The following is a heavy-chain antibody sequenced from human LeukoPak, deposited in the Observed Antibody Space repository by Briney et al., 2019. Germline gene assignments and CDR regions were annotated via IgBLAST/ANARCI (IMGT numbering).Heavy chain of an antibody. J-gene: IGHJ4*02. V-gene: IGHV3-30*02. Sequence: GGSLRLSCTTSKFNFNSYGMHWVRQAPGKGLEWVAFIRYDGSNKYYADSVKGRFTISRDNSKNTLYLQMNSLRAEDTAVYYCAKDRARDIVVVPAVYWGQGTLVTVSS. D-gene: IGHD2-2*01. CDR2: IRYDGSNK. CDR1: KFNFNSYG. CDR3: AKDRARDIVVVPAVY.